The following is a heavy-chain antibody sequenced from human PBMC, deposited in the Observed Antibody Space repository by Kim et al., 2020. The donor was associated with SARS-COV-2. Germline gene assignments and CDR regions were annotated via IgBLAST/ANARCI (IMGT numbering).Heavy chain of an antibody. D-gene: IGHD3-16*01. CDR3: ARGRGGSYWDY. Sequence: TRYAQKVQGRVTMTRDTSTATVYMELSSLRSEDSAVYYCARGRGGSYWDYWGQGTLVTVSS. CDR2: T. J-gene: IGHJ4*02. V-gene: IGHV1-46*01.